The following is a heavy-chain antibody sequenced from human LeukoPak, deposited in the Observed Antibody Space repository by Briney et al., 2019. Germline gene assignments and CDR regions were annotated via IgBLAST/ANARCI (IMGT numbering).Heavy chain of an antibody. V-gene: IGHV4-39*07. CDR1: GGSISSSSYY. Sequence: PSETLSLTCTVSGGSISSSSYYWGWIRQPPGKGLEWIGSIYYSESTHYNPSLKSRVTISVDTSKNQFSLKLSSVTAADTAVYYCARDHGGGYCSGGSCYSSAFDIWGQGTMVTVSS. CDR3: ARDHGGGYCSGGSCYSSAFDI. CDR2: IYYSEST. J-gene: IGHJ3*02. D-gene: IGHD2-15*01.